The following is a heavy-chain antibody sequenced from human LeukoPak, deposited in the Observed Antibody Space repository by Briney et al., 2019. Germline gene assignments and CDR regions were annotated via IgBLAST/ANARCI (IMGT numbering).Heavy chain of an antibody. Sequence: ASVTVSCKASGYTFTSYYMHWVRQAPGQGLEWMGIINPSGGSTSYAQKFQGRVTMTRDTSTSTVYMELSSLRSEDTAVYYCARERRFLEWLPEDYFDYWGQGTLVTVSS. D-gene: IGHD3-3*01. CDR2: INPSGGST. J-gene: IGHJ4*02. V-gene: IGHV1-46*01. CDR1: GYTFTSYY. CDR3: ARERRFLEWLPEDYFDY.